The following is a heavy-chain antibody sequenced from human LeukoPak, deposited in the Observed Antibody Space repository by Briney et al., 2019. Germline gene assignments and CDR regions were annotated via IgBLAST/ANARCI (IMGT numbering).Heavy chain of an antibody. J-gene: IGHJ4*02. CDR1: GGSISSGGYY. V-gene: IGHV4-31*03. CDR3: ARGGQSYYDSSGLELGFDY. CDR2: IYYSGST. Sequence: SETLSLACTVSGGSISSGGYYWSWIRQRPGKGLEWIGYIYYSGSTYYNPSLKSRVTISVDTSKNQFSLKLSSVTAADTAVYYCARGGQSYYDSSGLELGFDYWGQGTLVTVSS. D-gene: IGHD3-22*01.